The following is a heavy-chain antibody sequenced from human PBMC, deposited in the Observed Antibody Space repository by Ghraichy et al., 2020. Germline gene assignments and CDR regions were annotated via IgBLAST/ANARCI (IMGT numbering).Heavy chain of an antibody. D-gene: IGHD6-13*01. CDR3: VRHPCEQPPYFAS. CDR1: GDSISDYY. Sequence: SETLSLTCTVSGDSISDYYWSWIRQPPGKGLEWIGYIHNSGITNYNPSLESRVTLSIDTSSNKFSLKLSSVTAADAALFYCVRHPCEQPPYFASCGQGTLGTLSS. CDR2: IHNSGIT. V-gene: IGHV4-59*08. J-gene: IGHJ4*02.